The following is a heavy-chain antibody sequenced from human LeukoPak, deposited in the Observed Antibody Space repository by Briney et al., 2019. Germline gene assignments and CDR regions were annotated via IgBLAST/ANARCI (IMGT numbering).Heavy chain of an antibody. CDR2: ISHDGSNK. J-gene: IGHJ4*02. D-gene: IGHD2-2*01. V-gene: IGHV3-30*18. CDR1: GFTFSSYG. CDR3: AKDPHIVVVPAAVPDY. Sequence: GGSLRLSCAASGFTFSSYGMHWVRQAPGKGLEWVAVISHDGSNKYYADSVKGRFTISRDNSKNTLYLQMNSLRAEDTAVYYCAKDPHIVVVPAAVPDYWGQGTLVTVSS.